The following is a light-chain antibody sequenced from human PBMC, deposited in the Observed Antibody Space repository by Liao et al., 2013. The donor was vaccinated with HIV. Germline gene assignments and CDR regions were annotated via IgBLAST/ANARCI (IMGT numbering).Light chain of an antibody. Sequence: SYVLTQPPSVSVAPGKTARIACVGNNIESKSVHWYQQKPGQAPVLVIYYDRDRPSGIPERFSGSNSGNTATLTISGTQPVDEAEYFCQAWDSSAEVVFGGGTKLTVL. CDR1: NIESKS. CDR3: QAWDSSAEVV. CDR2: YDR. J-gene: IGLJ2*01. V-gene: IGLV3-21*01.